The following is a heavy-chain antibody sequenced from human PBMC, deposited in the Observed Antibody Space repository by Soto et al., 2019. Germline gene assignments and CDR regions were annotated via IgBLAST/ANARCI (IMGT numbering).Heavy chain of an antibody. J-gene: IGHJ6*02. CDR2: IYHTAIT. D-gene: IGHD5-12*01. CDR3: ARLWAYNKSGYNAPWGYGMDV. Sequence: QVQLQESGPGLVEPAETLSLTCTVSGGSMIRYYWGWVRQSPGKPLEWIGNIYHTAITNNNPSLKNLLNISINTSKSQFSLKLTSVTAAETATYYCARLWAYNKSGYNAPWGYGMDVWGQGTTVTVSS. CDR1: GGSMIRYY. V-gene: IGHV4-59*01.